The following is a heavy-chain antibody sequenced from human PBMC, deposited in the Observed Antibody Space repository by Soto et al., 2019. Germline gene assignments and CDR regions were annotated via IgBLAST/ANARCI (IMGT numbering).Heavy chain of an antibody. J-gene: IGHJ5*02. V-gene: IGHV4-59*02. Sequence: ETLSLTCYVSGGSVSSFCWTWIRQPPGKGLEWIGYIYYSGSTNYNPSLKSRVTISVDTSKNQFSLKLSSVTAADTAVYYCAREHSYGSWFDPWGQGTLVTVSS. CDR2: IYYSGST. D-gene: IGHD5-18*01. CDR1: GGSVSSFC. CDR3: AREHSYGSWFDP.